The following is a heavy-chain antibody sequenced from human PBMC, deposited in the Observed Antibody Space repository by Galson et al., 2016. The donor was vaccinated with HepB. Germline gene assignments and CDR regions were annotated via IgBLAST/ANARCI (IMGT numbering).Heavy chain of an antibody. V-gene: IGHV3-23*01. Sequence: SLRLSCAASGFTFINYAMTWVRQAPGMGLEWVSTISSFGSNTYYADSVKGRFTISRDNSKNTLSLQMNSLRAEDTAVYYCATHDRYCSGGSCYSEVYNWFDSWGQGSLVTVS. D-gene: IGHD2-15*01. CDR1: GFTFINYA. CDR3: ATHDRYCSGGSCYSEVYNWFDS. CDR2: ISSFGSNT. J-gene: IGHJ5*01.